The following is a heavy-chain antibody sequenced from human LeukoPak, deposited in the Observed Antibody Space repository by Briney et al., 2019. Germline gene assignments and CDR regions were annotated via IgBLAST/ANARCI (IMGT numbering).Heavy chain of an antibody. V-gene: IGHV3-23*01. J-gene: IGHJ4*02. CDR3: AKDRPNYYGTNGHYYTRNGDY. D-gene: IGHD3-22*01. CDR1: GFTFNNYA. CDR2: ISGSGDYT. Sequence: GGSLRFSCAASGFTFNNYAMSWVRQAPGKGLEWVSSISGSGDYTFYADSVKGRFTISRDNSKDTLYLQMNSLRVEDTAIYYCAKDRPNYYGTNGHYYTRNGDYWGQGTLVTVSS.